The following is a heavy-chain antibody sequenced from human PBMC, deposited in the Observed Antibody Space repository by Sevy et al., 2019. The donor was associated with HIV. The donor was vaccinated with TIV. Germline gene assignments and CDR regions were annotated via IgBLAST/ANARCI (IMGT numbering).Heavy chain of an antibody. CDR2: ISYDGSNK. CDR3: AKRYYHDSNDYYYGMDV. J-gene: IGHJ6*02. Sequence: GGSLRLSCAASGFTFSNYGMHWVRQAPGKGLEWVAVISYDGSNKDYADSVKGRFTISRDNSKNTLYLQMNSLRAEDTAVYYCAKRYYHDSNDYYYGMDVWGQGTTVTVSS. D-gene: IGHD3-22*01. V-gene: IGHV3-30*18. CDR1: GFTFSNYG.